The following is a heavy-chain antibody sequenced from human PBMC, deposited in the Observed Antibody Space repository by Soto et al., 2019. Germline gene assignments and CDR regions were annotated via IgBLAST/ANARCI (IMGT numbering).Heavy chain of an antibody. CDR3: ARGVM. CDR2: INQDASEK. CDR1: GFTFSSEW. V-gene: IGHV3-7*04. J-gene: IGHJ4*02. Sequence: EAQLVESGGGLVQPGGSLRLSCAASGFTFSSEWMSWVRQAPGKGPEWVANINQDASEKHYVDSVRGRFTISRDNAKNSLFLQVNSLTAEDTAVYYCARGVMRGQGTLVTVSS. D-gene: IGHD2-8*01.